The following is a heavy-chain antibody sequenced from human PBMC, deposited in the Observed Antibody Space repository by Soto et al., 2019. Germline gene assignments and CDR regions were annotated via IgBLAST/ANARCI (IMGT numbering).Heavy chain of an antibody. CDR1: GFTFSSYA. D-gene: IGHD6-19*01. CDR2: ISGSGGST. CDR3: AKDETYSSGWYIWFYFDY. J-gene: IGHJ4*02. Sequence: PGGSLRLSCAASGFTFSSYAMSWVRQAPGKGLEWVSAISGSGGSTYYADSVKGRFTISRDNSKNTLYLQMNSLRAEDTAVYYCAKDETYSSGWYIWFYFDYWGQGTLVTVSS. V-gene: IGHV3-23*01.